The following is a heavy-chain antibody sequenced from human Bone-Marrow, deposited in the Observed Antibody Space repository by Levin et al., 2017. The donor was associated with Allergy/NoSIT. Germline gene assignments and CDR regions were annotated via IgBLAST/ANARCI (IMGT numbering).Heavy chain of an antibody. J-gene: IGHJ4*02. CDR1: GFSFSSYA. CDR2: ISGGGGST. D-gene: IGHD2-2*01. Sequence: GESLKISCAASGFSFSSYAMSWVRQAPGKGLEWVSAISGGGGSTYYADAVKGRFTISRDNSKNTLYLQMNSLRVDDTALYYCAKAHIVVIPAAIRSFDYWGQGTLVTVSS. CDR3: AKAHIVVIPAAIRSFDY. V-gene: IGHV3-23*01.